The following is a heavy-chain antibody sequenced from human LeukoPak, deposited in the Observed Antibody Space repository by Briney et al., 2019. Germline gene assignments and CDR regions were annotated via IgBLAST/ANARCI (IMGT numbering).Heavy chain of an antibody. J-gene: IGHJ4*02. Sequence: PSETLSPTCTVSGDSITSFYWSWIRQPPGKGLEWIGLIFHSGTTDYTPSLKTRVTMSIDTSKNQFSLNLSSVTASDTAVYYCARLPVGSEPAYWGPGTLVTVSS. CDR3: ARLPVGSEPAY. CDR2: IFHSGTT. V-gene: IGHV4-59*08. CDR1: GDSITSFY. D-gene: IGHD6-19*01.